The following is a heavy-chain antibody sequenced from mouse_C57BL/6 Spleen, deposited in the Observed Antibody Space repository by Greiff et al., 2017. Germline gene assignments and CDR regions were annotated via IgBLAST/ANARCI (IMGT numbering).Heavy chain of an antibody. Sequence: EVHLVESGGGLVKPGGSLKLSCAASGFTFSDYGMHWVRQAPEKGLEWVAYISSGSSNIYYADTVKGRFTISSDNAKNTLFLKKTSLRSEETAMYYGARGVTTVVATPYAMDYWGQGTSVTVSS. V-gene: IGHV5-17*01. CDR1: GFTFSDYG. CDR3: ARGVTTVVATPYAMDY. CDR2: ISSGSSNI. J-gene: IGHJ4*01. D-gene: IGHD1-1*01.